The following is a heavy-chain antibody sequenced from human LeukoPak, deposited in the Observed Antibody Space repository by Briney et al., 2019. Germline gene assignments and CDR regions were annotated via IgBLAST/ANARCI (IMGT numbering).Heavy chain of an antibody. CDR2: IYYSGST. J-gene: IGHJ4*02. D-gene: IGHD4-23*01. CDR3: ARMQTPGFSFDY. Sequence: SETLSLTCTVSGGSISSYYWTWIRQPPGKGLEWIGYIYYSGSTNYNPSPKSRVTISVDTSKSQFSLNLSSVTAADTAVYYCARMQTPGFSFDYWGQGTLVTVSS. V-gene: IGHV4-59*01. CDR1: GGSISSYY.